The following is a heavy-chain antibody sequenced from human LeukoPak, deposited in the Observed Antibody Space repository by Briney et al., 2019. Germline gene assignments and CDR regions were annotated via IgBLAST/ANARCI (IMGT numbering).Heavy chain of an antibody. V-gene: IGHV4-59*01. CDR1: GGSISSYY. Sequence: SETLSLTCTVSGGSISSYYWSWIRQPPGKGLEWIGYIYYSGSTHYNPSLKSRVTISVDTSKNQFSLKLSSVTAADTAVYYCARGVAVATTPMDYWGQGTLVTVSS. CDR3: ARGVAVATTPMDY. D-gene: IGHD6-19*01. J-gene: IGHJ4*02. CDR2: IYYSGST.